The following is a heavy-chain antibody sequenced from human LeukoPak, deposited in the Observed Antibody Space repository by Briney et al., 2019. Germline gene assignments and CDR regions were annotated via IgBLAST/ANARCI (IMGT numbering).Heavy chain of an antibody. D-gene: IGHD2-15*01. Sequence: SETLSLTCTVSGGSISSYYWSWIRQPPGKGLEWIGYIYYSGSTNYNPSLKSRVTISEDASKNQFSLTLSSVTAADTAVYYCARRTGYCSGGSCYGWFDRWGQGTLVTVSS. CDR3: ARRTGYCSGGSCYGWFDR. CDR1: GGSISSYY. J-gene: IGHJ5*02. V-gene: IGHV4-59*01. CDR2: IYYSGST.